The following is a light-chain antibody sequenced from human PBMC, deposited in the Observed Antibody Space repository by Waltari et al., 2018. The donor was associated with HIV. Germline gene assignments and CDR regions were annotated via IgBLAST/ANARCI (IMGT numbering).Light chain of an antibody. CDR3: QSADSSGIYEI. J-gene: IGLJ2*01. CDR1: ALPTQY. CDR2: KDT. Sequence: SYELTQPPSMSVSPGQTARITCSGDALPTQYAHWYPQKPGQAPVLIIYKDTARPSGSQVRLSGSNSGTIATLTISGVQAEDEAAYYCQSADSSGIYEIFGGGTKVIVL. V-gene: IGLV3-25*03.